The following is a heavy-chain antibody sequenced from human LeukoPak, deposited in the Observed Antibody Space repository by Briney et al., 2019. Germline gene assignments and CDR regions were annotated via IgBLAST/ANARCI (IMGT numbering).Heavy chain of an antibody. CDR3: VRDSLQQQLSGWFDP. J-gene: IGHJ5*02. D-gene: IGHD6-13*01. Sequence: EWVAAMSYDGRNKYYAESVRGRFTISRDNFKNTLYLQLKSVRDEEWAVYNSVRDSLQQQLSGWFDPWGQATLVTVS. CDR2: MSYDGRNK. V-gene: IGHV3-30*04.